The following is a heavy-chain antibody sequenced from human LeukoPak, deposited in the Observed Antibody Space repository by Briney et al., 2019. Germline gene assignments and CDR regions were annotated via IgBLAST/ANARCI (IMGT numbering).Heavy chain of an antibody. V-gene: IGHV3-30*18. CDR1: GFTFSSYG. J-gene: IGHJ4*02. CDR2: ISYDGSNK. Sequence: PGRSLRLSCAASGFTFSSYGMHWVRQAPGKGLEWVAVISYDGSNKYYADSVKGRFTISRDNSKNTLYLQMNSLRAEDTAVYYCAKLVTQLVPDYWGQGTLVTVSS. CDR3: AKLVTQLVPDY. D-gene: IGHD6-13*01.